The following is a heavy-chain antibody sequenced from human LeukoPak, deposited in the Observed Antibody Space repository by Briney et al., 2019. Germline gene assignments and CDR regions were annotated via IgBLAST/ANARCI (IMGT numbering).Heavy chain of an antibody. V-gene: IGHV3-30*18. D-gene: IGHD4-17*01. CDR1: GFIFSRYG. J-gene: IGHJ6*02. CDR3: AKVRAPITVTEGMDV. Sequence: GRSLRLSCAASGFIFSRYGMSWVRQAPGKGLEGVAVVSFDGSNKYYADSVKGRITISRDNSRNTVYLQMNSLRAEDTAVYYCAKVRAPITVTEGMDVWGQGTTVTVSS. CDR2: VSFDGSNK.